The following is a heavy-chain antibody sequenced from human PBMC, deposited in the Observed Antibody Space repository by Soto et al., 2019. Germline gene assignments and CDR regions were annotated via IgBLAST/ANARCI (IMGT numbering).Heavy chain of an antibody. CDR1: GDTFTSYY. CDR3: ARSSGGNFGIIIEGSNWFDP. CDR2: INPHGGST. J-gene: IGHJ5*02. V-gene: IGHV1-46*01. Sequence: QVRLVQSGAEVRRPGASVKVYSKAPGDTFTSYYLNWVRQAPGQGLEWMGVINPHGGSTKYAQKFQGRVTMTRDTSRSTVFMELRSLRSDDTAIYYCARSSGGNFGIIIEGSNWFDPWGHGTLVTVSS. D-gene: IGHD3-3*01.